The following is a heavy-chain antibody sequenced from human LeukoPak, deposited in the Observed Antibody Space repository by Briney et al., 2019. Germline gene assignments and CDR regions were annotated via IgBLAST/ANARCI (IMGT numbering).Heavy chain of an antibody. CDR1: GYTFTSYG. CDR2: ISTYNANT. CDR3: ARGGVAGTSHYYYYMDV. D-gene: IGHD6-19*01. V-gene: IGHV1-18*01. J-gene: IGHJ6*03. Sequence: GASVKVSCKASGYTFTSYGITWVRQAPGQGLEWMGWISTYNANTNFAQKFQGRVTMTTDTSTTTVYMELRSLRSDDTAVYYCARGGVAGTSHYYYYMDVWGKGTTVTISS.